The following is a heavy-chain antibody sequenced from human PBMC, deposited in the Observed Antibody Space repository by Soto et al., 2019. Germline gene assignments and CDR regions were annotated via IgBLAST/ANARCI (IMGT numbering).Heavy chain of an antibody. CDR2: ISGSGGST. Sequence: GGGLRLASEASGFTFGSNAMSWVRQGPGKGREWVSAISGSGGSTYYADSVKGRFTISRDNSKNTLYLQMNSLRAEDTAVYYCAKKYYSSDWSHFSFWGQRTLVPVSS. CDR1: GFTFGSNA. V-gene: IGHV3-23*01. D-gene: IGHD6-13*01. J-gene: IGHJ4*02. CDR3: AKKYYSSDWSHFSF.